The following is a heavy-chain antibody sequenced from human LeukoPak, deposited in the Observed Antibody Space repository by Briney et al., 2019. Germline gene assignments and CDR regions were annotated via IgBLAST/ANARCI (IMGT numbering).Heavy chain of an antibody. CDR2: IKKDGSEK. D-gene: IGHD2-2*01. V-gene: IGHV3-7*03. CDR1: GFTFSSYW. Sequence: GGSLRLSCAASGFTFSSYWMSWVRQAPGKGLEWVANIKKDGSEKYYVDSVKGRFTISRDNAKNSLYLQMNGLRAEDTAVYYCARDCTSTTCLDAFDIWGQGTMVTVSS. CDR3: ARDCTSTTCLDAFDI. J-gene: IGHJ3*02.